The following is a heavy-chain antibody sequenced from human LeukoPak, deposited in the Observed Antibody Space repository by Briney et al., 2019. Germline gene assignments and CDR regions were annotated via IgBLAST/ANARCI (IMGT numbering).Heavy chain of an antibody. CDR3: ARKLRDAPFDY. V-gene: IGHV4-34*01. CDR2: INHSGST. CDR1: GGSFSGYY. D-gene: IGHD4-17*01. Sequence: SETLSLTCAVYGGSFSGYYWSWIRQPPGKGLEWIGEINHSGSTNYNPSLKSRVTISVDTPKNQFSLKLSSVTAADTAVYYCARKLRDAPFDYWGQGTLVTVSS. J-gene: IGHJ4*02.